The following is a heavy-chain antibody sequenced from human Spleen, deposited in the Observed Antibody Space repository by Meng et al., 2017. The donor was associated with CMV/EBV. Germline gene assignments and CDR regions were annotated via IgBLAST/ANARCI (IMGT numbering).Heavy chain of an antibody. CDR1: GYTFTGYY. V-gene: IGHV1-2*02. Sequence: ASVKVSCKASGYTFTGYYMHWVRQAPGQGLEWMGWINPNSGGTNYAQKFQGRVTMTRDTSISTAYMELSRLRSEDTAVYYCARGGSSTVTTSYWFDPWGQGTLVTVSS. CDR2: INPNSGGT. J-gene: IGHJ5*02. D-gene: IGHD4-17*01. CDR3: ARGGSSTVTTSYWFDP.